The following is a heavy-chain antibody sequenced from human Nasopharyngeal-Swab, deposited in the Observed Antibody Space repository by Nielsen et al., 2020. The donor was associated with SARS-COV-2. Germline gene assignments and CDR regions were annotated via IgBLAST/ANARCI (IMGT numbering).Heavy chain of an antibody. Sequence: WIRQPPGKGLEWIGAIHYSGSTYYNPSLKSRVTISIDTSRNQFSLRLSSMTAADTAIYYCARHGEGGFDRMRLGVFDYWGQGTLVTVSS. CDR2: IHYSGST. J-gene: IGHJ4*02. CDR3: ARHGEGGFDRMRLGVFDY. V-gene: IGHV4-39*01. D-gene: IGHD3-10*01.